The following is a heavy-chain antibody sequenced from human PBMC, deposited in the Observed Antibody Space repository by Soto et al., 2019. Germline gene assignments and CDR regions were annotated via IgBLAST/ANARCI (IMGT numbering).Heavy chain of an antibody. Sequence: QVQLVQSGAEVKKPGASVKVSCKASGYTFTSYDINWVRQATGQGLEWMGWMIPNSGNTGYAQKFQGRGNMARNNFQSTAYMELSSLRFEDTAVYYWARTLYGCHVDYWGQGTLVTVSS. V-gene: IGHV1-8*01. CDR1: GYTFTSYD. D-gene: IGHD4-17*01. CDR2: MIPNSGNT. J-gene: IGHJ4*02. CDR3: ARTLYGCHVDY.